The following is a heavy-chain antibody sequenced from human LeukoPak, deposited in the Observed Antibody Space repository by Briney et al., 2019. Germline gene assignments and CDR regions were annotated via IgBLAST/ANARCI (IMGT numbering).Heavy chain of an antibody. J-gene: IGHJ2*01. V-gene: IGHV4-59*08. CDR2: IYYSGST. CDR3: ARLQWLTGWYFDL. CDR1: GGSISSYY. Sequence: SETLSLTCTVSGGSISSYYWSWIRQPPGKGLEWIGYIYYSGSTNYNPSLKSRVTISVDTSKNQFSLKLSSVTAADTAVYYCARLQWLTGWYFDLWGRGTLVTVSS. D-gene: IGHD6-19*01.